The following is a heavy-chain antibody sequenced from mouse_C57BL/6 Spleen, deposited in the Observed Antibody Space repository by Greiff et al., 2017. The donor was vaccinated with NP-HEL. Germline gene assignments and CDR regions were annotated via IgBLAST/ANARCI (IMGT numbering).Heavy chain of an antibody. CDR3: AREGYYGRSYWYFDV. J-gene: IGHJ1*03. CDR1: GFTFSDYG. D-gene: IGHD1-1*01. Sequence: EVMLVESGGGLVKPGGSLKLSCAASGFTFSDYGMHWVRQAPEKGLEWVAYISSGSSTIYYADTVKGRFTISRDNAKNTLFLQMTSLRSEDTAMYYCAREGYYGRSYWYFDVWGTGTTVTVSS. V-gene: IGHV5-17*01. CDR2: ISSGSSTI.